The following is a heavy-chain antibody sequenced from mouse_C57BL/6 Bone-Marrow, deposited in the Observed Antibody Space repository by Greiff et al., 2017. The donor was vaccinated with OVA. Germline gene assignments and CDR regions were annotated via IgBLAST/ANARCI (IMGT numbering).Heavy chain of an antibody. CDR1: GFTFSDYG. V-gene: IGHV5-17*01. CDR3: ARRARGYFDV. CDR2: ISSGSSTI. Sequence: EVMLVESGGGLVKPGGSLKLSCAASGFTFSDYGMHWVRQAPEKGLEWVAYISSGSSTIYYADTVKGRFTISRDNAKNTLFLQMTSLRSEDTAMYYCARRARGYFDVWGTGTTVTVSS. J-gene: IGHJ1*03.